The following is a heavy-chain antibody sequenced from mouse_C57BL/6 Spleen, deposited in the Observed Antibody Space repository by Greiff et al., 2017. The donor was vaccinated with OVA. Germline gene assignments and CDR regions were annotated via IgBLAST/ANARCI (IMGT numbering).Heavy chain of an antibody. Sequence: VQLQQSGAELVKPGASVKISCKASGYAFSSYWMNWVKQRPGKGLEWIGQIYPGDGDTNYNGKFKGKATLTADKSSSTAYMQLSSLTSEDSAVYFCARSGTGTGGADYWGQGTTLTVSS. CDR3: ARSGTGTGGADY. J-gene: IGHJ2*01. CDR1: GYAFSSYW. D-gene: IGHD4-1*01. V-gene: IGHV1-80*01. CDR2: IYPGDGDT.